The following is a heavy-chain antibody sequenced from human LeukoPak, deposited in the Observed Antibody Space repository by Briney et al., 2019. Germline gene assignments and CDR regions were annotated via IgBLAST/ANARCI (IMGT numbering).Heavy chain of an antibody. V-gene: IGHV3-21*01. D-gene: IGHD1-26*01. Sequence: GGSLRLSCAASGFTFSSYSMNWVRQAPGKGLEWVSSISSSSSYIYYADSVKGRFTISRDNAKNSLYLQMNSLRAEDTAVYYCARERATTDAFDIWGQGTMVTVSS. CDR1: GFTFSSYS. CDR2: ISSSSSYI. J-gene: IGHJ3*02. CDR3: ARERATTDAFDI.